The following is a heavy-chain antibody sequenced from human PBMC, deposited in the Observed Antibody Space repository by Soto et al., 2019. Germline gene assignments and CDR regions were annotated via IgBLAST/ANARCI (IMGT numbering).Heavy chain of an antibody. CDR2: IIPIFGTA. D-gene: IGHD3-3*01. CDR1: GGTFSSYA. J-gene: IGHJ4*02. V-gene: IGHV1-69*13. Sequence: SVKVSCKASGGTFSSYAISWVRQAPGQGLEWMGGIIPIFGTANYAQKFQGRVTITADESTSTAYMELSSLRSEDTAVYYCASLNYDFWSGYIDYWGQGTLVTVSS. CDR3: ASLNYDFWSGYIDY.